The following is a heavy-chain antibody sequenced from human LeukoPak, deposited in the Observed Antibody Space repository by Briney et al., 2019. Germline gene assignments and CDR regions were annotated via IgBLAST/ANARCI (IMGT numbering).Heavy chain of an antibody. CDR1: GFTFSSYA. J-gene: IGHJ4*02. CDR3: ARDGPWPHSGYDQLALGGNY. Sequence: PGGSLRLSCAASGFTFSSYAMHWVRQAPGKGLEWVAVISYDGSNKYYADSVKGRFTISRDNSKNTLYLQMNSLRAEDTAVYYCARDGPWPHSGYDQLALGGNYWGQGTLVTVSS. CDR2: ISYDGSNK. V-gene: IGHV3-30-3*01. D-gene: IGHD5-12*01.